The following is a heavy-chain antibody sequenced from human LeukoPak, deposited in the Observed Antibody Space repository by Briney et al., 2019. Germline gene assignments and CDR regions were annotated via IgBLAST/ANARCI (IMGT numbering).Heavy chain of an antibody. V-gene: IGHV3-7*01. J-gene: IGHJ4*02. Sequence: GGSLRLSCTVSGFIFTDFSMSWVRQAPGKVLEWVAKMSEDGNEIFYVDSVKGRFTISRDNTKKSLYLQLNSLRSEDSAVYYCARPRGCGSARCNNFDYWGQGTLVTV. CDR2: MSEDGNEI. CDR3: ARPRGCGSARCNNFDY. CDR1: GFIFTDFS. D-gene: IGHD2-2*01.